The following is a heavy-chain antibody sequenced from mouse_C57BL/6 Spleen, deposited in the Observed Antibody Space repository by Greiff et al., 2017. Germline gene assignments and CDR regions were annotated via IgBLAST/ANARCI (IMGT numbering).Heavy chain of an antibody. V-gene: IGHV5-16*01. D-gene: IGHD2-4*01. CDR2: INYDGSST. Sequence: VQLKESEGGLVQPGSSMKLSCTASGFTFSDYYMAWVRQVPEKGLEWVANINYDGSSTYYLDSLKSRFIISRDNAKNILYLQMSSLKSEDTATYYCARDTGYDYDGPGFAYWGQGTLVTVSA. CDR1: GFTFSDYY. J-gene: IGHJ3*01. CDR3: ARDTGYDYDGPGFAY.